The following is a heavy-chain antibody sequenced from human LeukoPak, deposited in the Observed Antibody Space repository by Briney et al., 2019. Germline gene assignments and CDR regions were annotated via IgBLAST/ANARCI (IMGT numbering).Heavy chain of an antibody. CDR2: IYYTGST. CDR1: GGSISSSIDYY. V-gene: IGHV4-39*07. J-gene: IGHJ6*03. D-gene: IGHD3-10*01. Sequence: SETLSLTCTVSGGSISSSIDYYWGWIRQPPGKGLEWIGCIYYTGSTYYNPSLKGRVTISVDTSENQFSLRLSSVTAADTAVYYCARDRGDYYMDVWGKGTTVTVSS. CDR3: ARDRGDYYMDV.